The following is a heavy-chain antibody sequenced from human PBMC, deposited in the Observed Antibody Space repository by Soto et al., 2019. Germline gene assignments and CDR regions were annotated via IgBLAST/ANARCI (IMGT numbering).Heavy chain of an antibody. CDR1: GGSFSGYY. J-gene: IGHJ6*03. CDR3: ASQTSFGELLSTLYYMDV. CDR2: INHSGNN. D-gene: IGHD3-10*01. V-gene: IGHV4-34*01. Sequence: SETLSLTCAVYGGSFSGYYWSWIRQPPGKGLEWIGEINHSGNNNYNPSLKSRVSISLDTSKNHISLKLSSVTAADTAVYYCASQTSFGELLSTLYYMDVWGKGTTVTAP.